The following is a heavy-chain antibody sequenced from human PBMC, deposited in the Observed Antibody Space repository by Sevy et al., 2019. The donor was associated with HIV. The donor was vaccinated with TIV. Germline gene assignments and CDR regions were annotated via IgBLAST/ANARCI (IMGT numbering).Heavy chain of an antibody. V-gene: IGHV3-7*01. J-gene: IGHJ4*02. CDR2: IRQDGNEI. CDR3: ARRYFDL. CDR1: GFTFDNYW. Sequence: GGSLRLSCVASGFTFDNYWMQWVRQAPGKGLEWVANIRQDGNEIYYADSVKGRFIISRDNVEESLYLQMSNLRVEDTAIYYCARRYFDLWGQGILVTVSS.